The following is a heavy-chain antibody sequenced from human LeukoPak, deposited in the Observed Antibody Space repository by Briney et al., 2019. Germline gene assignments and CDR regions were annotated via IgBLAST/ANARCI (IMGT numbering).Heavy chain of an antibody. CDR1: GFTFSSYE. Sequence: GGSLRLSCAASGFTFSSYEMNWVRQSPGKGLEWVSYISGGATIYYADSVKGRFTVSRDNAKSSVYLQMNSLRAEDTALYYCARVRATETTRTADFDYWGQGTLVTVSS. V-gene: IGHV3-48*03. D-gene: IGHD1-1*01. CDR2: ISGGATI. J-gene: IGHJ4*02. CDR3: ARVRATETTRTADFDY.